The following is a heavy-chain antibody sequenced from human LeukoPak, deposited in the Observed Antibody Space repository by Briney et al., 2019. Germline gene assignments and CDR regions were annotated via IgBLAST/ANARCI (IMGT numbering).Heavy chain of an antibody. V-gene: IGHV3-23*01. CDR3: AGIVVIITTWGYDY. J-gene: IGHJ4*02. CDR2: ISGSSGST. CDR1: GFTFSSYA. Sequence: GSLGLSCAASGFTFSSYAMSWVRQAPGKGLEWVSAISGSSGSTYYADSVKGRFTISRDNSKNTLYLQMNSLRAEDTAVYYCAGIVVIITTWGYDYWGQGTLVTVSS. D-gene: IGHD3-22*01.